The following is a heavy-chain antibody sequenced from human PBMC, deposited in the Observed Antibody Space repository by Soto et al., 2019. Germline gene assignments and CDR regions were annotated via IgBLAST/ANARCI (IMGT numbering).Heavy chain of an antibody. Sequence: PSETLSLTCTVSGGSISSYYWSWIRQPPGKGLEWIGYIYYSGSTNYNPSLKSRVTISVDTSKNQFSLKLSSVTAADTAVYYCARHLTGDFDYWGQGTLVTVSS. V-gene: IGHV4-59*08. J-gene: IGHJ4*02. D-gene: IGHD7-27*01. CDR3: ARHLTGDFDY. CDR1: GGSISSYY. CDR2: IYYSGST.